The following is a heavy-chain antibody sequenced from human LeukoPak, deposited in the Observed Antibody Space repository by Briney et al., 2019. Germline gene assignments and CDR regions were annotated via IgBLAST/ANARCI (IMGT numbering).Heavy chain of an antibody. D-gene: IGHD6-19*01. CDR1: GFTFSDYY. Sequence: GGSLRLSCAASGFTFSDYYMSWIRQAPGKGLQWISFISSSGSTTNYADSVKGRFTISRDNAKNSLYLQMNSLRAEDTAVYYCARVRSNGWYFDYWGQGTLVTVSS. CDR3: ARVRSNGWYFDY. V-gene: IGHV3-11*01. J-gene: IGHJ4*02. CDR2: ISSSGSTT.